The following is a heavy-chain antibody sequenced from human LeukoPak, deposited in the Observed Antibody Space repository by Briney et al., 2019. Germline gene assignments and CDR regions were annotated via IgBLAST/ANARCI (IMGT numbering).Heavy chain of an antibody. Sequence: PSETLSLTCAVYGGSFSGYYWSWIRQPPGKGLEWIGEINHSGSTNYNPSLKSRVTISVDTSKNQFSLKLSSVTAADTAVYYCARGGYDYVWGSYRYGPHRNFDYWGQGTLVTVSP. CDR2: INHSGST. CDR3: ARGGYDYVWGSYRYGPHRNFDY. CDR1: GGSFSGYY. D-gene: IGHD3-16*02. V-gene: IGHV4-34*01. J-gene: IGHJ4*02.